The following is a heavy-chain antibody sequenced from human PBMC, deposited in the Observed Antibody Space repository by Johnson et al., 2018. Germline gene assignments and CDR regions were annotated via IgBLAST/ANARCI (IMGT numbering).Heavy chain of an antibody. V-gene: IGHV3-15*07. CDR1: GLSFSHVW. D-gene: IGHD6-13*01. J-gene: IGHJ1*01. CDR2: IKTKSAGGTT. CDR3: TTVGIAGAGRGLQD. Sequence: VQLVESGGGLVRPGGSLRLSCAVSGLSFSHVWMNWVRQAPGKGLEWVGRIKTKSAGGTTDYAAPVKDRFTISRDDSESTVYLQMNSLKTEDTGVYYCTTVGIAGAGRGLQDWGQGTLVTASS.